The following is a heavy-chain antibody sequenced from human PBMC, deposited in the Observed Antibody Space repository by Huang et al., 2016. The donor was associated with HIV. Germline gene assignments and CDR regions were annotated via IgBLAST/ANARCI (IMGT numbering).Heavy chain of an antibody. J-gene: IGHJ4*02. D-gene: IGHD3-22*01. V-gene: IGHV3-74*01. Sequence: EVQLVESGGGLVQPGGSLRLSCAASGFSISSYWMHWVRQAPGKGVVCGSRIKSDGSSTSYADSVKGRFTISRDNAKNTLYLQMNSLRAEDTAVYYCARDPRIQSWLNFFDYWGQGTLVSVSS. CDR1: GFSISSYW. CDR3: ARDPRIQSWLNFFDY. CDR2: IKSDGSST.